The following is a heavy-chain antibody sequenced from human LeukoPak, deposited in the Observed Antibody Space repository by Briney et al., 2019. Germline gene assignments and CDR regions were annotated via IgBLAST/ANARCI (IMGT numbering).Heavy chain of an antibody. D-gene: IGHD6-6*01. Sequence: SETLSLTCTVSGYSICTGYYWAWARPPPGKGLEWIGTFYHGGSTYYNPSLKRRVTISGDTSKKQFYLNLTSVTAAHTAVYYCARAMSIAPRLQTIFDYWGQGTLVTVSS. J-gene: IGHJ4*02. V-gene: IGHV4-38-2*02. CDR2: FYHGGST. CDR1: GYSICTGYY. CDR3: ARAMSIAPRLQTIFDY.